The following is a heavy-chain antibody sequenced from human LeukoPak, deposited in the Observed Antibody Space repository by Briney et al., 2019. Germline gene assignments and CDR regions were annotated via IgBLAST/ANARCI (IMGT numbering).Heavy chain of an antibody. CDR1: GFTVSSNY. CDR2: IYDGDDT. Sequence: GGSLRLSCAVSGFTVSSNYMSWVRQAPGKGLEWVSVIYDGDDTYYTDSVKGRFTISRDNSKNTLYLQMNSLRAADTAVYYCARTNGFFDYWGQGTLVTVSS. CDR3: ARTNGFFDY. V-gene: IGHV3-53*01. J-gene: IGHJ4*02.